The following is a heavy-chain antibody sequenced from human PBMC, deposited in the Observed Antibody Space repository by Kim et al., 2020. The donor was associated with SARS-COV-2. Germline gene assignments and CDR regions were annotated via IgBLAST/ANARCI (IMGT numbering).Heavy chain of an antibody. CDR3: ARGSGWYIP. CDR1: GGSISDYS. V-gene: IGHV4-59*01. Sequence: SETLSLTCTVSGGSISDYSCSWIRQPPGKGLEWIGYIYTRGTANYNPSRKSRVPISVDTSKNQLSLKLNSVTAADTAVYYCARGSGWYIPWGQGNLVTVSS. J-gene: IGHJ5*02. CDR2: IYTRGTA. D-gene: IGHD6-19*01.